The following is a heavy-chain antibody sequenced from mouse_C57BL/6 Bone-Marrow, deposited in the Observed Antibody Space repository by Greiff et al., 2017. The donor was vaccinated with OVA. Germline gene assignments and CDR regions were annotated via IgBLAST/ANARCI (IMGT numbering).Heavy chain of an antibody. V-gene: IGHV1-64*01. Sequence: QVQLQQPGAELVKPGASVKLSCKASGYTFTSYWMHWVKQRPGQGLEWIGMIHPNSGSTNYNEKFKSKATLTVDKSSSTAYMQLSSLTSEDSAVSYCARDDYDGWYFDVWGTGTTVTVSS. CDR1: GYTFTSYW. J-gene: IGHJ1*03. CDR2: IHPNSGST. D-gene: IGHD2-4*01. CDR3: ARDDYDGWYFDV.